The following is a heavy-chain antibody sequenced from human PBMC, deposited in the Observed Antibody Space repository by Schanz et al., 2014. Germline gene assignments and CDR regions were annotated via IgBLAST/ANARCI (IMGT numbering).Heavy chain of an antibody. D-gene: IGHD6-13*01. V-gene: IGHV1-46*03. J-gene: IGHJ4*02. CDR3: ARDGEAAAGCDY. CDR1: GYTFTSYY. Sequence: QVQLVQSAPEVKKPGVSVKVSCKASGYTFTSYYMHWVRQAPGQGLEWMGIINPSGGSTSYAQKFQGRVTMTRDTSTSTVYMELSSLRSEDTAVYYCARDGEAAAGCDYWGQGTLVTVSS. CDR2: INPSGGST.